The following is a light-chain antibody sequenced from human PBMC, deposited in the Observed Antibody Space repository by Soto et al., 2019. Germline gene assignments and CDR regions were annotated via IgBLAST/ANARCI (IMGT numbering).Light chain of an antibody. CDR3: QQYNNWPLT. CDR2: GAS. V-gene: IGKV3-15*01. CDR1: QSVSSD. J-gene: IGKJ4*01. Sequence: EIVMTQSPATLSVSPGERATLSCRASQSVSSDLAWYEQKPGQAPRLIIYGASTRATGIPARFSGSVSGTEFTLTISSLQSEDFAVYYCQQYNNWPLTFGGGTKVEIK.